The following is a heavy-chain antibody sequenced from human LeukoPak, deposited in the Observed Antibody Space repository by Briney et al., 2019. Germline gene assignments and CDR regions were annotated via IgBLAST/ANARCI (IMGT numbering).Heavy chain of an antibody. D-gene: IGHD3-22*01. V-gene: IGHV4-38-2*02. CDR1: GYSISSGYY. CDR2: IYHSGST. J-gene: IGHJ4*02. Sequence: SETLSLTCTVSGYSISSGYYWGWIRQPPGKGLEWIGSIYHSGSTYYNPSLKSRVTISVDTSKNQFSLKLSSVTAADTAVYYCARDLVGYYYDSSGYSSYFDYWGQGTLVTVSS. CDR3: ARDLVGYYYDSSGYSSYFDY.